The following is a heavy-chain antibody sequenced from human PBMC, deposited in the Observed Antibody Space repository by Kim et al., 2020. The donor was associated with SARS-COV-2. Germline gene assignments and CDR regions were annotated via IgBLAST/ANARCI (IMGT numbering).Heavy chain of an antibody. D-gene: IGHD6-19*01. CDR1: GFTFSDYY. V-gene: IGHV3-11*06. J-gene: IGHJ4*02. CDR2: ISSSSSYT. CDR3: ARDLGGTSGDLRNFDY. Sequence: GGSLRLSCAASGFTFSDYYMSWIRQAPGKGLEWVSYISSSSSYTNYADSVKGRFTISRDNAKNSLYLQMNSLRAEDTAVYYCARDLGGTSGDLRNFDYWGQGTLVTVSS.